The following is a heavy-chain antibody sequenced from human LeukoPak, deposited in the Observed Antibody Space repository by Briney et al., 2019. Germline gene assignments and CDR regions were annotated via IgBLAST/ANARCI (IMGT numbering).Heavy chain of an antibody. Sequence: PSETLSLTCTVSGGSISSSIHYWGWIRQPPGKGLEWIASFYYSESTYYDPSLKSRATICVNTSKNQFSLKLSSVTAADTAVYYCAKSSDIDYWGRGTLVAVSS. J-gene: IGHJ4*02. CDR2: FYYSEST. CDR1: GGSISSSIHY. D-gene: IGHD1-26*01. V-gene: IGHV4-39*01. CDR3: AKSSDIDY.